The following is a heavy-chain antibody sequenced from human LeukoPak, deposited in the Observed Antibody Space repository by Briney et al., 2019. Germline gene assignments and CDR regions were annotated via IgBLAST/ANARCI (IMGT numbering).Heavy chain of an antibody. Sequence: PGGSLRLSXAASGSTFSSYSMNWVRQAPGKGLEWVSSISSSSSYIYYADSVKGRFTISRDNAKNSLYLQMNSLRAEDTAVYYCVRDYVWGSYFDYWGQGTLVTVSS. V-gene: IGHV3-21*01. CDR2: ISSSSSYI. D-gene: IGHD3-16*01. CDR1: GSTFSSYS. J-gene: IGHJ4*02. CDR3: VRDYVWGSYFDY.